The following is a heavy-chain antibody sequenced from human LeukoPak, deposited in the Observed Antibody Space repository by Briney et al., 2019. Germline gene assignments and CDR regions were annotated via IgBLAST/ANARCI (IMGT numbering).Heavy chain of an antibody. CDR1: GGSVSSYY. J-gene: IGHJ6*02. V-gene: IGHV4-59*02. CDR3: ARVPYYYYYYGMDV. CDR2: IYYSGST. D-gene: IGHD2-2*01. Sequence: SETLFLTCTVSGGSVSSYYWSWIRQPPGKGLEWIGYIYYSGSTNYNPSLKSRVTISVDTPKNQFSLKLSSVTAADTAVYYCARVPYYYYYYGMDVWGQGTTVTVSS.